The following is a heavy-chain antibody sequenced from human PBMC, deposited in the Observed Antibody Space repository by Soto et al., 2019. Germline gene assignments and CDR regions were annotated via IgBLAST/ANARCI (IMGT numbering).Heavy chain of an antibody. CDR2: IMPVFHTT. J-gene: IGHJ6*02. CDR1: GGTFNNFA. D-gene: IGHD1-26*01. CDR3: GTGTIPPVSAYLCPYGMDV. V-gene: IGHV1-69*01. Sequence: QVQLVQSGAEVKKPGSSVKVSCQASGGTFNNFAFTWVRQAPGQGLEWLGGIMPVFHTTNIAQTFQDRITVTADDFKTSVYMEKTKLRHDENAVYYFGTGTIPPVSAYLCPYGMDVWGQGTTVTVPS.